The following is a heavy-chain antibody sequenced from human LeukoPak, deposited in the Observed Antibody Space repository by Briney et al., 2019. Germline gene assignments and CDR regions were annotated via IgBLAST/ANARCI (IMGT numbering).Heavy chain of an antibody. CDR2: ISGYGGTT. CDR3: ARDSQYCSSTSCSRRFDP. J-gene: IGHJ5*02. Sequence: GGSLRLSCAASGFTFSSYAMSWVRQAPGKGLEWVSGISGYGGTTYYADSVKGRFTISRDNAKNSLYLQMNSLRAEDTAVYYCARDSQYCSSTSCSRRFDPWGQGTLVTVSS. V-gene: IGHV3-23*01. CDR1: GFTFSSYA. D-gene: IGHD2-2*01.